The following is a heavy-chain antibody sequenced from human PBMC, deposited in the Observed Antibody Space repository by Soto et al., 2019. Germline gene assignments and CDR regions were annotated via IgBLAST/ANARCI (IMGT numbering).Heavy chain of an antibody. J-gene: IGHJ6*02. CDR3: ARGGVQYYDFWSGYYGADGMDV. Sequence: VASVKVSCKASGYTFTGYYMHWVRQAPGQGLEWMGWINPNSGGTNYAQKFQGWVTMTRDTSISTAYMELSRLRSDDTAVYYCARGGVQYYDFWSGYYGADGMDVWGQGTTVTSP. CDR2: INPNSGGT. CDR1: GYTFTGYY. V-gene: IGHV1-2*04. D-gene: IGHD3-3*01.